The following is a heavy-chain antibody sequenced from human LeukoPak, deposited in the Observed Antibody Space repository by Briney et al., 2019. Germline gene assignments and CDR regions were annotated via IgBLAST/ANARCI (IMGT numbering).Heavy chain of an antibody. V-gene: IGHV1-69*05. J-gene: IGHJ4*02. CDR1: GGTFSSYA. CDR3: AREDYGDYFFDY. CDR2: IIPIFGTA. Sequence: ASVKVSCKASGGTFSSYAISWVRQAPGQGLEWMGGIIPIFGTASYAQKFQGRVTITTDDSTTTAYMELSSLRSEDTAVYYCAREDYGDYFFDYWGQGTLVTVSS. D-gene: IGHD4-17*01.